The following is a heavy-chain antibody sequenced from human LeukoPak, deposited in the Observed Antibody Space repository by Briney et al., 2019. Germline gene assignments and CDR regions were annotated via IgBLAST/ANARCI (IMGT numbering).Heavy chain of an antibody. CDR1: GFTFSTYA. CDR2: ISYDDGSNK. Sequence: PGGSLRFSCAASGFTFSTYALHWVRQAPGKGLEWVAVISYDDGSNKYYADSVKGRFTISRDNSKNTLYLQMNSLRTEDTAVYYCARESGGNTPYYFDYWGQGTLVTVSS. V-gene: IGHV3-30*04. D-gene: IGHD2-2*02. J-gene: IGHJ4*02. CDR3: ARESGGNTPYYFDY.